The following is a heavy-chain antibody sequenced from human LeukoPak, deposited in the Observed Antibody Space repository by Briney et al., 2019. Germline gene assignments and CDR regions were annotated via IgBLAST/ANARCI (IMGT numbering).Heavy chain of an antibody. V-gene: IGHV3-23*01. CDR1: GFTFSSYA. CDR2: ISGSGGST. CDR3: AKSGITMIVLDY. D-gene: IGHD3-22*01. J-gene: IGHJ4*02. Sequence: GGSLRLSCAVSGFTFSSYAMSWVRQAPGKGLEWVSAISGSGGSTYYADSVKGRFTISRDNSKNTLHLQMNSLRAEDTAVYYCAKSGITMIVLDYWGQGTLVTVSS.